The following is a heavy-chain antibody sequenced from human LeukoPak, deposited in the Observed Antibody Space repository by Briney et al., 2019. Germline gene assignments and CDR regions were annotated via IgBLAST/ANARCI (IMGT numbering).Heavy chain of an antibody. CDR3: ARVIVTGYYDAFDI. J-gene: IGHJ3*02. CDR1: GFIVSSDH. CDR2: IYSGGST. V-gene: IGHV3-53*01. D-gene: IGHD3-9*01. Sequence: GGPLRLSCAASGFIVSSDHMSWVRQAPGKGLEWVSVIYSGGSTYYADSVKGRFTISRDNSKNTLYLQMNSLRAEDTAVYYCARVIVTGYYDAFDIWGQGTMVTVSS.